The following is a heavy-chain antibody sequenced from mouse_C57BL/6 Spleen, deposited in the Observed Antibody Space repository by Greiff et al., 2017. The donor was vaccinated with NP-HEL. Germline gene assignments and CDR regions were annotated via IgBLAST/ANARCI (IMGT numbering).Heavy chain of an antibody. V-gene: IGHV5-6*01. J-gene: IGHJ2*01. CDR1: GFTFSSYG. Sequence: EVKVVESGGDLVKPGGSLKLSCAASGFTFSSYGMSWVRQTPDKRLEWVATISSGGSYTYYPDSVKGRFTISRDNAKNTLYLQMSSLKSEDTAMYYCARHPSITTVVEGYFDYWGQGTTLTVSS. CDR3: ARHPSITTVVEGYFDY. D-gene: IGHD1-1*01. CDR2: ISSGGSYT.